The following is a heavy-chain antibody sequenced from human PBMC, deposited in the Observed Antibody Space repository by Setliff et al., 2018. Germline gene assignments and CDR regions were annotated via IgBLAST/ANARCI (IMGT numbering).Heavy chain of an antibody. CDR2: IDGRGDNT. Sequence: GGSLRLSCVVSGFTFSDYYMSWIRQAPGKGLEWVSAIDGRGDNTYYADSVKGRFTISRDNSKNTLYLQLNSLRAEDTAIYYCAGGYPSNFDYWGQGTLVTVSS. J-gene: IGHJ4*02. CDR3: AGGYPSNFDY. D-gene: IGHD3-22*01. CDR1: GFTFSDYY. V-gene: IGHV3-23*01.